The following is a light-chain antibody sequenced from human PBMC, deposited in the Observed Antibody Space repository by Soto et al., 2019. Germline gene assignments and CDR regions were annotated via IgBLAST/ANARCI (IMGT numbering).Light chain of an antibody. Sequence: DIQMTQSPSSLSASVGDRVTITCRASQSISSYLNWYQQKPGKAPKLLIYAASSLQSGVPSRFSDSGSGTDFTLTISSLQPEDFETYYCQQSYSTPRTFGQGTKLEIK. V-gene: IGKV1-39*01. CDR3: QQSYSTPRT. J-gene: IGKJ2*01. CDR1: QSISSY. CDR2: AAS.